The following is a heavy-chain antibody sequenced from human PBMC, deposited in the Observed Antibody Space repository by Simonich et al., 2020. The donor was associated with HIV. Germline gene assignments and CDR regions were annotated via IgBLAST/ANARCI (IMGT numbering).Heavy chain of an antibody. CDR1: GGSFSGHY. CDR2: INHDGST. J-gene: IGHJ5*02. Sequence: QVQLQQWGAGLLKPSETLSLTCAVYGGSFSGHYWSWIRQPPGKGREWIGEINHDGSTNYNPSLKSRGLIFLAPANNQSSLKLGSVTAADTAVYYCARHVSNYYGSGTYYKRGVWFDPWGQGTLVTVSS. CDR3: ARHVSNYYGSGTYYKRGVWFDP. V-gene: IGHV4-34*01. D-gene: IGHD3-10*01.